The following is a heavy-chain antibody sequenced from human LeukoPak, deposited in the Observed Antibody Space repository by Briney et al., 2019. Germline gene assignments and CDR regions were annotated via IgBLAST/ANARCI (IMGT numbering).Heavy chain of an antibody. CDR2: ISPRGDIT. CDR3: ARDYYGSGSLKGFDP. CDR1: ALTFSNHG. V-gene: IGHV3-23*01. D-gene: IGHD3-10*01. J-gene: IGHJ5*02. Sequence: GGSLRLSCAASALTFSNHGMNWVRQAPGKGLQWVSGISPRGDITYYADSVKGRFTISRDNSKNTLYLEVISLRAEDTAVYFCARDYYGSGSLKGFDPWGQGTLVTVSS.